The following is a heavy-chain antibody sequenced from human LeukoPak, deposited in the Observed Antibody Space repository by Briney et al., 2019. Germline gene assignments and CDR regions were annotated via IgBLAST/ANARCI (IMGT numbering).Heavy chain of an antibody. Sequence: ASVKVSCKASGGTFSSYAISWVRQAPGQGLEWMGGIIPIFGTANYAQKFQGRVTITADKSTSTAYMELSSLRSEDTAVYYCARVPNYDFWSGYSYFDYWGQGTLVTVSS. D-gene: IGHD3-3*01. V-gene: IGHV1-69*06. J-gene: IGHJ4*02. CDR1: GGTFSSYA. CDR2: IIPIFGTA. CDR3: ARVPNYDFWSGYSYFDY.